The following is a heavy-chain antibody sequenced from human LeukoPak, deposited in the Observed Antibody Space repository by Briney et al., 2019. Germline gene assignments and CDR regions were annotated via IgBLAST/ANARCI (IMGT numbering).Heavy chain of an antibody. CDR3: ARLYDSSGYYYLAVPPPDY. Sequence: SETLSLTCTVSGGSISSSSYYWGWIRQPPGKGLEWIGSIYYSGSTYYNPSLKSRVTISVDTSKNQFSLKLSSVTAADTAVYYCARLYDSSGYYYLAVPPPDYWGQGTLVTVSS. V-gene: IGHV4-39*01. CDR1: GGSISSSSYY. D-gene: IGHD3-22*01. CDR2: IYYSGST. J-gene: IGHJ4*02.